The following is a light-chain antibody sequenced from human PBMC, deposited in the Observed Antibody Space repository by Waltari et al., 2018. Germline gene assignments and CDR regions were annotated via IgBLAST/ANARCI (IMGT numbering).Light chain of an antibody. CDR1: QDISNY. J-gene: IGKJ2*01. CDR2: DAT. Sequence: DIQVTQSPSSLSASVGYIVTITCQASQDISNYLNWYQQRPGKAPKVLIYDATLLKIGVPSRFSGSGSGTDFTFAITSLQPEDAATYYCQHFDNLLFTFGQGTKLEI. V-gene: IGKV1-33*01. CDR3: QHFDNLLFT.